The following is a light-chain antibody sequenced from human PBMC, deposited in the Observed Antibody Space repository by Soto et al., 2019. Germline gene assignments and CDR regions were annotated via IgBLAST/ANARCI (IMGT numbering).Light chain of an antibody. J-gene: IGKJ2*01. V-gene: IGKV1-5*03. CDR2: KAS. CDR1: QSISSW. Sequence: DIQMTQSPSTLSASVGDRVTITCRVSQSISSWLAWYQQKPGKAPKLLIYKASSLESGVPSRFSGSGSGTEFTLTISSLQPDDFATYYCQQYNSRYTFGQGTKVDIK. CDR3: QQYNSRYT.